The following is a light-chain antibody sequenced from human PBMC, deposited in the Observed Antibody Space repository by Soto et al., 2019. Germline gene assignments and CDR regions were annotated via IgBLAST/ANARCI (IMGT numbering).Light chain of an antibody. Sequence: QSALTQPASVSGSPGQSVTISCTGTSSDVGGYNYVSWYQQHPGKAPKLIIYDVTKRPSGVPDRFSGSRSGNTASLTISGLQAEDEADYYCCSFAGSNTLYVFGTGTKVTVL. J-gene: IGLJ1*01. CDR1: SSDVGGYNY. CDR2: DVT. V-gene: IGLV2-11*01. CDR3: CSFAGSNTLYV.